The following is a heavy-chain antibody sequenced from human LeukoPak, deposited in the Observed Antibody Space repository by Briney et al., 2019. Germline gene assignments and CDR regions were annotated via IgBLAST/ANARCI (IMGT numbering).Heavy chain of an antibody. CDR1: GYTFTSYG. Sequence: VASVKLSCKASGYTFTSYGISWVRHAPGQGLEWVGCISTYNGNTNYAQKLQGRVIMTTETSTNTAYMELRSLTYDHPDVYYCTRDRYGVRSGSCDYWGQGALVTVSS. V-gene: IGHV1-18*01. D-gene: IGHD1-26*01. CDR3: TRDRYGVRSGSCDY. CDR2: ISTYNGNT. J-gene: IGHJ4*02.